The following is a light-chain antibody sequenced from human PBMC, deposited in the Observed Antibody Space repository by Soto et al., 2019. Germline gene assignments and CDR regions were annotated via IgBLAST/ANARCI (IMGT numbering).Light chain of an antibody. V-gene: IGKV1-5*01. CDR2: AAS. Sequence: DIQMTQFPSTLSASVGDRVTITCRAGQTISSCLAWYQQKPGQLPKRLIYAASSLQTGVPSSFSGSGSATEFTLTISSLKTDDFAVYYCQQYNNWHPITFGQGTRLEIK. CDR3: QQYNNWHPIT. CDR1: QTISSC. J-gene: IGKJ5*01.